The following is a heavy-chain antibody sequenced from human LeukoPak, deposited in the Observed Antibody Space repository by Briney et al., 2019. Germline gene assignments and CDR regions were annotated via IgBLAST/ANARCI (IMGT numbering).Heavy chain of an antibody. V-gene: IGHV1-2*02. CDR3: ARGYYDNSAYYAADY. CDR1: GYTFTGYY. Sequence: ASVKVSCTASGYTFTGYYIHWVRQAPGQGLEWMGWIKHNTGDKNYAQTFQGRVTMTRDTSMSTAYMQLNRLRSDDTAVYYCARGYYDNSAYYAADYWGQGTLVTVSS. D-gene: IGHD3-22*01. J-gene: IGHJ4*02. CDR2: IKHNTGDK.